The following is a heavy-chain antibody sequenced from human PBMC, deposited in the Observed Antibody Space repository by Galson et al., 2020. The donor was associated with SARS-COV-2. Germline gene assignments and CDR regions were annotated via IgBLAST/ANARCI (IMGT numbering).Heavy chain of an antibody. CDR1: GFSVNSYS. V-gene: IGHV3-23*01. D-gene: IGHD1-26*01. Sequence: GESPKISCAVSGFSVNSYSMPWVRQAPGKGLEWVSTIGGSFNTYYADSVKGRFTISRDHTKNTLFLQMNSLRVEDTAVYYCARGSRIEGYNLWGQGTLVTVSS. J-gene: IGHJ4*02. CDR3: ARGSRIEGYNL. CDR2: IGGSFNT.